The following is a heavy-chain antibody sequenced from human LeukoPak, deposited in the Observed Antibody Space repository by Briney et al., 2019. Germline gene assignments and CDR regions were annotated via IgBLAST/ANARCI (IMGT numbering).Heavy chain of an antibody. CDR2: IIPIFGTA. J-gene: IGHJ6*03. Sequence: GSSVKVSCKASGGIFSSYAISWVRQAPGQGLEWMGGIIPIFGTANYAQKFQGRVTITTDESTSTAYMELSSLRSEDTAVYYCARVRRIYGGNSPLYYYYMDVWGKGTTVTVSS. CDR1: GGIFSSYA. V-gene: IGHV1-69*05. CDR3: ARVRRIYGGNSPLYYYYMDV. D-gene: IGHD4-23*01.